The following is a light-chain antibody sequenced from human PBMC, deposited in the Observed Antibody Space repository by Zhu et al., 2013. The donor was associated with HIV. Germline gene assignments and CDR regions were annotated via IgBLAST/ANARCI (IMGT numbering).Light chain of an antibody. CDR1: QSISDY. J-gene: IGKJ5*01. CDR2: NAS. Sequence: DIQMTQSPSSLSASVGQRVTITCRASQSISDYLHWYQQKPGKAPKLLIYNASKLQSGVPSRFSGSGSGTDFTLTISSLQPEDFATYYCQQLNTYPITFGQGTRLDIK. V-gene: IGKV1-39*01. CDR3: QQLNTYPIT.